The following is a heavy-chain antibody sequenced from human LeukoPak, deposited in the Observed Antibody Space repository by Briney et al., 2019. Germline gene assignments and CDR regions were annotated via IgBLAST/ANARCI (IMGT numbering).Heavy chain of an antibody. V-gene: IGHV1-69*13. J-gene: IGHJ4*02. CDR1: GGTFSSYA. CDR2: IIPMFGTA. Sequence: SVKVSCKASGGTFSSYAISWVRQAPGQGLEWMGGIIPMFGTADYAQKFQGRVTITADESTSTAHMQLSSLRSEDTAVYYCARGAYSSGSYYFDHWGQGTLVTVSS. CDR3: ARGAYSSGSYYFDH. D-gene: IGHD6-19*01.